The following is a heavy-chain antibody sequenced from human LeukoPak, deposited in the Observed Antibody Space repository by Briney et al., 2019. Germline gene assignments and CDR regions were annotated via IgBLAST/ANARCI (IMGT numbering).Heavy chain of an antibody. CDR1: GFTFSSYG. CDR3: ARGGQAYGSGSFPHYYFDY. Sequence: PGGSLRLSCAASGFTFSSYGMHWVRQAPGKGLEWVAVISYDGSNKYYADSVKGRFTISRDNSKNTLYLQMNSLRAEDTAVYYCARGGQAYGSGSFPHYYFDYWGQGTLVTVSS. D-gene: IGHD3-10*01. CDR2: ISYDGSNK. V-gene: IGHV3-30*03. J-gene: IGHJ4*02.